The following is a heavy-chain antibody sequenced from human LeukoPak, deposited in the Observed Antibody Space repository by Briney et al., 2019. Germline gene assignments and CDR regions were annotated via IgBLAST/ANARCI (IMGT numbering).Heavy chain of an antibody. J-gene: IGHJ3*02. V-gene: IGHV4-34*01. CDR3: ARMTSGAFDM. CDR1: SGSFNGYY. CDR2: INHSGST. Sequence: SETLSLTCAVYSGSFNGYYWSWNRQPPGKGLEWIGEINHSGSTNYNPPLKSRVTMSVDTSKNQFSLKLSSVTAADPAVYYCARMTSGAFDMWGQGTMVTVSS.